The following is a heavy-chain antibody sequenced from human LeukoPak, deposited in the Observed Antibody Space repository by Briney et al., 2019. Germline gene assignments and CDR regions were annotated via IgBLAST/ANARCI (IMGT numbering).Heavy chain of an antibody. V-gene: IGHV3-30*18. CDR2: ISYDGSNN. CDR3: TKGVLGGTQSVSAGLDS. Sequence: PGGSLRLSCVASGFTFNNYGMHWVRQAPGKGLEWVAVISYDGSNNYYADSVQDRFTISRDNSKNTLYLQMNSLRVEDTAVYYCTKGVLGGTQSVSAGLDSWGQGTLVTVSS. CDR1: GFTFNNYG. D-gene: IGHD3-16*01. J-gene: IGHJ4*02.